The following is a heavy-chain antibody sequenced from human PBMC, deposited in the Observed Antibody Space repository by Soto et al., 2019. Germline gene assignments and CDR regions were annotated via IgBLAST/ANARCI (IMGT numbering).Heavy chain of an antibody. CDR1: GFTFSSYA. Sequence: EVQLLESGGGFVQPGGSLRLSCTASGFTFSSYAMDWVRQAPGKGLEWLSAISGGGDASHYADSVKGRFTISRDNSKNTLFLQMSSLRAEDTAVYYCEKRPTDFWSGYWLSDYWGQGTLVTVSS. V-gene: IGHV3-23*01. D-gene: IGHD3-3*01. J-gene: IGHJ4*02. CDR2: ISGGGDAS. CDR3: EKRPTDFWSGYWLSDY.